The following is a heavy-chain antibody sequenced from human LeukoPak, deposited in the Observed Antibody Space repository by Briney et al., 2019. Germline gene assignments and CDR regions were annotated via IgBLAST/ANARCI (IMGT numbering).Heavy chain of an antibody. V-gene: IGHV1-2*02. CDR3: ARVLGYCSSTSCYSYNWFDP. CDR2: INPNSGGT. CDR1: GYTFTGYY. J-gene: IGHJ5*02. D-gene: IGHD2-2*01. Sequence: GASVKVSCKASGYTFTGYYMHWVRQAPGQGLEWMGWINPNSGGTNYAQKFQGRVTMTRDTSISTAYMELSRLRSDDTAVYYCARVLGYCSSTSCYSYNWFDPWGQGTLATVSS.